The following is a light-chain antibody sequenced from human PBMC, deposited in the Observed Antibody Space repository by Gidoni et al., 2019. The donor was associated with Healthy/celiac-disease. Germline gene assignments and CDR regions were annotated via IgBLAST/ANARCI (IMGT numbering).Light chain of an antibody. CDR1: QSISSY. CDR2: AAS. CDR3: QQSYSTPRT. Sequence: SLSASVGDRVTITCRASQSISSYLHWYQQKPGKAPKLLIYAASSLQSGVPSRFSGSGSGTDFTLTISSLQPEDFATYYCQQSYSTPRTFGGGTKVEIK. J-gene: IGKJ4*01. V-gene: IGKV1-39*01.